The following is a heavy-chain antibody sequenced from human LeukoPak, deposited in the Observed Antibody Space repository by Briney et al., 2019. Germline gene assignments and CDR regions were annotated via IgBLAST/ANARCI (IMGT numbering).Heavy chain of an antibody. CDR3: AREPHYDLLTGYALGYLDL. J-gene: IGHJ2*01. Sequence: ALGKVSCKASGYTFTGYYMHWVRQAPGQGLEWMGWINSNSGDTNYAQKFQGRVTMTRDTSISTAYMELSRLRSDDTAVYYCAREPHYDLLTGYALGYLDLWGRGTLLTVSS. CDR2: INSNSGDT. V-gene: IGHV1-2*02. D-gene: IGHD3-9*01. CDR1: GYTFTGYY.